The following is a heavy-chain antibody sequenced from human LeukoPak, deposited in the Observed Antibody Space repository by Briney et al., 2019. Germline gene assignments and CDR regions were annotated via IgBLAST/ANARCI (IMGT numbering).Heavy chain of an antibody. J-gene: IGHJ4*02. V-gene: IGHV3-7*01. CDR1: GFTFSSYW. D-gene: IGHD3-22*01. CDR3: ARDAGYDTPPFDY. CDR2: IKQDGSEK. Sequence: GGSLRLSCAASGFTFSSYWMSWVRQAPGKGLEWVANIKQDGSEKYYVDSVKGRFTISRDNSKNTLYLQMNSLRAEDTAVYYCARDAGYDTPPFDYWGQGTLVTVSS.